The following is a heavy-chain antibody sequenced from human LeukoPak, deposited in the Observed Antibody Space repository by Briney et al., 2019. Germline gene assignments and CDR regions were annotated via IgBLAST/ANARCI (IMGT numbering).Heavy chain of an antibody. D-gene: IGHD3-10*01. V-gene: IGHV1-46*01. CDR3: ARGGFTTMVSGVIITLDAFDI. Sequence: ASVKVSFKASGYSFTNYYLHLVRQPPGQGFEWMGIINPGGGSTNYAQKFQVRVTMTRDTSTSTVYMELSSLRSEDTAVYYCARGGFTTMVSGVIITLDAFDIWGQGTMVTVSS. CDR1: GYSFTNYY. CDR2: INPGGGST. J-gene: IGHJ3*02.